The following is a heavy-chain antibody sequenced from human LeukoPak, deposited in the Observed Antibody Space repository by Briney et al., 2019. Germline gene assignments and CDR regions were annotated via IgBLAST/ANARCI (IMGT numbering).Heavy chain of an antibody. J-gene: IGHJ5*02. D-gene: IGHD3-22*01. CDR1: GGSFSGYY. CDR3: ARDQNYYDGSGFSAWFDP. V-gene: IGHV4-59*01. Sequence: PADTLSLTCAVYGGSFSGYYWSRIRQPPAKGLEWIGCQYYSGTTNHNPSLKSRVIISLDTSKSQFSLKLSSVTAADTAVYYCARDQNYYDGSGFSAWFDPWGQGTLVTVSS. CDR2: QYYSGTT.